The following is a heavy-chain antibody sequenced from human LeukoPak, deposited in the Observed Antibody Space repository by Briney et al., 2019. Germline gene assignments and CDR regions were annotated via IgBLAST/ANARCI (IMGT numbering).Heavy chain of an antibody. V-gene: IGHV3-23*01. Sequence: GESLRLSCAASRFTFSSYAMSWVRQAPGKVLEWVSAISSSGGTTYNADSVKGRFTISRDNSKDTLYRQLNSLRAEDTAVYYGAKGAEIFDWSYHDYGGEGTLVTVSS. CDR3: AKGAEIFDWSYHDY. CDR1: RFTFSSYA. CDR2: ISSSGGTT. J-gene: IGHJ4*02. D-gene: IGHD3-9*01.